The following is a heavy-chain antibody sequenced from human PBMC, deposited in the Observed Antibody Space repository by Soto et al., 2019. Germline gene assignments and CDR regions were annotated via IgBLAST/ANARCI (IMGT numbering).Heavy chain of an antibody. CDR2: IYHSGST. V-gene: IGHV4-30-2*01. J-gene: IGHJ4*02. D-gene: IGHD3-10*01. Sequence: PSETLSLTCAVSGGSISSGGYSWSWIRQPPGKGLEWIGYIYHSGSTYYNPSLKSRVTISVDWSKNQFSLKLSSVTAADTAVYYCASRKSSPYFDYWGQGTLVTVSS. CDR1: GGSISSGGYS. CDR3: ASRKSSPYFDY.